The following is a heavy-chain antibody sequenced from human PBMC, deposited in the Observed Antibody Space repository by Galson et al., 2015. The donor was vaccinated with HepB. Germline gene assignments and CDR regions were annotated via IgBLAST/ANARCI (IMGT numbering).Heavy chain of an antibody. V-gene: IGHV1-69*13. D-gene: IGHD2-15*01. CDR3: ARDPDLRYCSGGSCAGRNYYFYGMDV. CDR1: GGTFSKYA. Sequence: SVKVSCKASGGTFSKYAISWVRQAPGQGLEWMGGIIPIFGTANYAQKFQGRLTITADEFTSTAYMELSSLRYEDTAVYYCARDPDLRYCSGGSCAGRNYYFYGMDVWGQGTTVTVSS. J-gene: IGHJ6*02. CDR2: IIPIFGTA.